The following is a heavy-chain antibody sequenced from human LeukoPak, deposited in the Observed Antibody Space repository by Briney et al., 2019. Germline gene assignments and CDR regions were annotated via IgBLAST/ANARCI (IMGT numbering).Heavy chain of an antibody. V-gene: IGHV3-53*01. CDR3: ARDGAPGPYGGGMDV. CDR2: IYSGGST. J-gene: IGHJ6*02. CDR1: GGSISSYS. Sequence: ETLSLTCTVSGGSISSYSWSWIRQPPGKGLEWVSVIYSGGSTYYADSVKGLFTISRDNSKNTLYLQMNSLRAEDTAVYYCARDGAPGPYGGGMDVWGQGTTVTVSS. D-gene: IGHD4-23*01.